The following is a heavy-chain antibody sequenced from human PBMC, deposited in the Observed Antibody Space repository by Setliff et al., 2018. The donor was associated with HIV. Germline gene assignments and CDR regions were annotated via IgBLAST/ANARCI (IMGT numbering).Heavy chain of an antibody. J-gene: IGHJ2*01. CDR1: GGTFSSHA. D-gene: IGHD3-22*01. V-gene: IGHV1-69*06. Sequence: ASVKVSCKASGGTFSSHAISWVRQAPGQGLEWMGRINPICGTANYAQKFQGRVTITADKSTSTAYMELSSLRSEDTALYYCARVHYYESSGYYDYWYFDLWGRGTLVTVSS. CDR2: INPICGTA. CDR3: ARVHYYESSGYYDYWYFDL.